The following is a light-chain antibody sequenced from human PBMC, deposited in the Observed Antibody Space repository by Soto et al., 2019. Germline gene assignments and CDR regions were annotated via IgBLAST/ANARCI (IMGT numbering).Light chain of an antibody. CDR3: QVWDSSSDHVV. V-gene: IGLV3-21*04. CDR2: YDS. CDR1: NIGSKS. J-gene: IGLJ2*01. Sequence: SYELTQPPSVSVAPGKTARITCGGTNIGSKSVHWYQQKPGQAPVLVIYYDSDRPSGIPERFSGSNSGNTATLTIGRVEAGDEADYYWQVWDSSSDHVVFGGGTKVTVL.